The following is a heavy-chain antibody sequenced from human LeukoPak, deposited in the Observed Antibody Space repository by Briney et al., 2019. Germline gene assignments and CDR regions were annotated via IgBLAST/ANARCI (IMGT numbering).Heavy chain of an antibody. Sequence: PGGSLRLSCAASGFTFSDYGMHWGGQAPGKGLEWVAVIWNDGSNTYYADSVKGLFTISRDNSKNTLYLQMNSLRAEDTAVYYCARDNAGLVKHLDAFDLWGQGTMVTVSS. J-gene: IGHJ3*01. CDR3: ARDNAGLVKHLDAFDL. CDR1: GFTFSDYG. CDR2: IWNDGSNT. V-gene: IGHV3-33*01. D-gene: IGHD1-26*01.